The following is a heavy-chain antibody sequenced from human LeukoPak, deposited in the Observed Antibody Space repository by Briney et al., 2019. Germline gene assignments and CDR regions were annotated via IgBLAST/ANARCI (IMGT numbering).Heavy chain of an antibody. J-gene: IGHJ4*02. CDR1: GGSISSYY. CDR3: ARKSFHTSSYDY. Sequence: NPSETLSLTCTVSGGSISSYYWSWIRQPPGKGLEWIGYIYYSGSTNYNPSLKSRVTISVDTSKNQFSLKLTSVTAADTAVYYCARKSFHTSSYDYWGQGTLVTVSS. D-gene: IGHD2-2*01. CDR2: IYYSGST. V-gene: IGHV4-59*01.